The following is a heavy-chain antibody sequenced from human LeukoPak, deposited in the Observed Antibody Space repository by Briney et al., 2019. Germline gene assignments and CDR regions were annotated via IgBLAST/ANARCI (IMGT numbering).Heavy chain of an antibody. CDR1: GYTFTSYG. V-gene: IGHV1-18*01. J-gene: IGHJ6*03. Sequence: ASVKVSCKTSGYTFTSYGLSWVRQAPGQGLEWMGCIITYNGNTYYSQKLQGRVTMTTDTSTSTAYMELRSLRSDDTAVYYCAKTTVTSEEYFYYYMDVWGKGTAVTVSS. CDR3: AKTTVTSEEYFYYYMDV. D-gene: IGHD4-17*01. CDR2: IITYNGNT.